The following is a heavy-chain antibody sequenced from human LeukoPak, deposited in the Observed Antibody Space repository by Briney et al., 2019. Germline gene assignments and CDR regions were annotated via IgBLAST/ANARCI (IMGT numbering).Heavy chain of an antibody. J-gene: IGHJ3*02. CDR1: RFTFSDFY. CDR2: ISSSGSII. Sequence: PGGSLRLSCAASRFTFSDFYMSWIRQAPGKGLEWVSYISSSGSIIYYADSVKGRFTISRDNAKSSLYLQMNSLRAEDTAVYYCARDLGYSSSWLYAFDIWGQGTMVTVSS. CDR3: ARDLGYSSSWLYAFDI. D-gene: IGHD6-13*01. V-gene: IGHV3-11*04.